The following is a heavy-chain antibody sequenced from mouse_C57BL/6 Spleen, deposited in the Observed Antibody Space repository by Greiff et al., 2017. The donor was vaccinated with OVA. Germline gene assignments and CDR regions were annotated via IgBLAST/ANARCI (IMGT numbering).Heavy chain of an antibody. CDR1: GYAFSSYW. V-gene: IGHV1-80*01. Sequence: VQVVESGAELVKPGASVKISCKASGYAFSSYWMNWVKQRPGKGLEWIGQIYPGDGDTNYNGKFKGKATLTADKSSSTAYMQLSSLTSEDSAVYFCATYGNGIFDYWGQGTTLTVSS. D-gene: IGHD2-1*01. J-gene: IGHJ2*01. CDR3: ATYGNGIFDY. CDR2: IYPGDGDT.